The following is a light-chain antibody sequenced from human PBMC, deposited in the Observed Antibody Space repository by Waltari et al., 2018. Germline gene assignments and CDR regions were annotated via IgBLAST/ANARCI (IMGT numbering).Light chain of an antibody. Sequence: DIQMTQFPSSLSASVGDRVTITCRASESISSYLNWYQQKPGKVPKLLIYAASSLQSGVPSRFSGSGSGTDFTLTISSLQPEDFATYYCQQSYSIPRTFGPGTKVD. V-gene: IGKV1-39*01. CDR3: QQSYSIPRT. CDR2: AAS. J-gene: IGKJ3*01. CDR1: ESISSY.